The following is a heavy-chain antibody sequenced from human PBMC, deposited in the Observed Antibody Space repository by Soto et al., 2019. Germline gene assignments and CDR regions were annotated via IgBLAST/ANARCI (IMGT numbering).Heavy chain of an antibody. V-gene: IGHV3-23*01. CDR3: VREGSGPYSRGYFDF. J-gene: IGHJ3*01. CDR1: GFTFSNYA. Sequence: PGGSLRLSCAASGFTFSNYAMNWVRQAPGKGLEWVSVISGSGGSASYADSVQGRFTISRDNSNNTLYLQMNSLRAEDTAIYSCVREGSGPYSRGYFDFWGTGTIVNVSS. D-gene: IGHD6-19*01. CDR2: ISGSGGSA.